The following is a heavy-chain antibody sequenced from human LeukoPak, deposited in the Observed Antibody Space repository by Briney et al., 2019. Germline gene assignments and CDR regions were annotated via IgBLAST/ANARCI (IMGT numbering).Heavy chain of an antibody. D-gene: IGHD3-10*02. V-gene: IGHV1-8*01. CDR3: ERDGRGAAAADDLLDL. Sequence: ASVKLSCKSSGYTFSNHDCNWMRQATGQGLEWMVGMNANSGDTGYAQKFPGRVSMTRDTSITTAYMELSSLTSEDTAVYYGERDGRGAAAADDLLDLWGQGTTVTVFS. J-gene: IGHJ6*01. CDR1: GYTFSNHD. CDR2: MNANSGDT.